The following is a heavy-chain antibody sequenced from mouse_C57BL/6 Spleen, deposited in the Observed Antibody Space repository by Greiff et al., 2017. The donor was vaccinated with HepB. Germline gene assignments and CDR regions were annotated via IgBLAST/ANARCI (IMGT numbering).Heavy chain of an antibody. Sequence: VQLQQSGPELVKPGASVKISCKASGYTFTDYYMNWVKQSHGKSLEWIGDINPNNGGTSYNQKFKGKATLTVDKSSSTAYMELRSLTSEDSAVYYCARYGLLDYFDYWGQGTTLTVSS. CDR1: GYTFTDYY. CDR3: ARYGLLDYFDY. D-gene: IGHD2-3*01. V-gene: IGHV1-26*01. CDR2: INPNNGGT. J-gene: IGHJ2*01.